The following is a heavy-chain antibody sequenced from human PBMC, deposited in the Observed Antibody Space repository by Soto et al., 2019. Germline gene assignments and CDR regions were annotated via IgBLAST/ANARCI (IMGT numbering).Heavy chain of an antibody. D-gene: IGHD2-21*01. CDR1: GFTFSSYA. Sequence: LRLSCAASGFTFSSYAMSWVRQAPGKGLEWVSAISGSGGSTYYADSVKGRFTISRDNSKNTLYLQMNSLRAADTAVYYCAKDQVVVRSSFDYWGQGTLVTVSS. CDR2: ISGSGGST. J-gene: IGHJ4*02. CDR3: AKDQVVVRSSFDY. V-gene: IGHV3-23*01.